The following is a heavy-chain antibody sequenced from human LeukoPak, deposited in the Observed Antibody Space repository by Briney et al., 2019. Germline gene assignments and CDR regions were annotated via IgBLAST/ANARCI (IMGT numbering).Heavy chain of an antibody. CDR2: INHSGST. D-gene: IGHD3-3*01. CDR3: ARGHPHYDFWSGYPPGWYFDL. V-gene: IGHV4-34*01. J-gene: IGHJ2*01. Sequence: PSETLSLTCAVYGGSFSGYYWSWIRQPPGKGLEWIGEINHSGSTNYNPSLKSQVTISVDTSKNQFSLKLSSVTAADTAVYYCARGHPHYDFWSGYPPGWYFDLWGRGTLVTVSS. CDR1: GGSFSGYY.